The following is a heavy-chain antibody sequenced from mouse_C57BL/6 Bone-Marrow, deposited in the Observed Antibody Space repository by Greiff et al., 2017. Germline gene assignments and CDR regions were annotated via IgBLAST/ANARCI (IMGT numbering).Heavy chain of an antibody. Sequence: QVQLKESGAELARPGASVKLSCKASGYTFTSYGISWVKQRPGQGLEWIGEIYPRSGNTYYNEKFKGKATLTADKSSSTAYMELRSLTSEDSAVYFCGRLGKVIAPVEYWSQGTTLTVSS. CDR2: IYPRSGNT. V-gene: IGHV1-81*01. J-gene: IGHJ2*01. D-gene: IGHD2-1*01. CDR3: GRLGKVIAPVEY. CDR1: GYTFTSYG.